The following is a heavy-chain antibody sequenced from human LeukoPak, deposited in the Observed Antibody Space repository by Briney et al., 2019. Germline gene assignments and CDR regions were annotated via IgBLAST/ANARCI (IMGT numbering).Heavy chain of an antibody. V-gene: IGHV4-4*07. J-gene: IGHJ4*02. CDR3: AREVPYGSGSYYFDY. Sequence: KPSETLSLTCTVSGGSISSYYWSWIRQPAGKGLEWIGRIYTSGSTNYDPSLKSRVTMSVDTSKNQFSLKLSSVTAADTAVYYCAREVPYGSGSYYFDYWGQGTLVTVSS. CDR2: IYTSGST. D-gene: IGHD3-10*01. CDR1: GGSISSYY.